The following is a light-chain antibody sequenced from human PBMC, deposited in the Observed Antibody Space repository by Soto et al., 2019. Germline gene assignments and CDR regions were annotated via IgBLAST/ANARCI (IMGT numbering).Light chain of an antibody. V-gene: IGKV1-33*01. J-gene: IGKJ5*01. CDR2: DAS. CDR3: QQSSSSLT. Sequence: DIQMTQSPSSLSASVGYRVTITCQASQDISNYLNWYQQKPGKAPKLLIYDASNLETGVPSRFSGSGSGTDFTFTISSLKPEDIATYYCQQSSSSLTFGQGTRLEIK. CDR1: QDISNY.